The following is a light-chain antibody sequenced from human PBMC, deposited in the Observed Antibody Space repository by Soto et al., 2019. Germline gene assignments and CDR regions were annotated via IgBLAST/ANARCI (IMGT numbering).Light chain of an antibody. V-gene: IGLV1-51*01. CDR2: DSN. J-gene: IGLJ2*01. CDR3: GTWDNSLSAVV. Sequence: HSVLTQPPSVSAAPGQKVTISCSGSSSNIGNNYVSWYQQLPGTAPKLLIYDSNKRPSGIPDRFSGSKSGTSATLGITGLQTVDEADYYCGTWDNSLSAVVFGGGTKLTVL. CDR1: SSNIGNNY.